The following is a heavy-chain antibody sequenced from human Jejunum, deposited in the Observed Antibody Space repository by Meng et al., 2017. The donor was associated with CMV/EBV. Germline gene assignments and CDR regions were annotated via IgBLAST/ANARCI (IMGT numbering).Heavy chain of an antibody. V-gene: IGHV4-4*07. D-gene: IGHD2-8*02. CDR1: GDVICCCY. J-gene: IGHJ1*01. CDR3: AREEGVTDCTGERCYNFDYLQT. CDR2: IYSSVTT. Sequence: VPLQGSGPDVMVPSGTLLLTCLCSGDVICCCYWSWFPRTAGEGLEWLGRIYSSVTTNYSPSLKSRVVMSVDTSKKQFSLKLTSVTAADTGVYYCAREEGVTDCTGERCYNFDYLQTWGKGTLVTVSS.